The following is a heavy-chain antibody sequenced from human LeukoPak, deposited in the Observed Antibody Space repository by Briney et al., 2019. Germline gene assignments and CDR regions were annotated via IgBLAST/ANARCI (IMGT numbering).Heavy chain of an antibody. D-gene: IGHD1-26*01. CDR1: EGSIRHKTYY. V-gene: IGHV4-39*01. CDR3: ARRGDYSFGDWFDP. CDR2: IYKNGDT. J-gene: IGHJ5*02. Sequence: PSETLSLTCSGSEGSIRHKTYYWVWIRQSPGKGLEWLGCIYKNGDTYYNPSVESRLIISVDTSKNQFYLNMTSVTAADTAVYFCARRGDYSFGDWFDPWGQGLLVTVSS.